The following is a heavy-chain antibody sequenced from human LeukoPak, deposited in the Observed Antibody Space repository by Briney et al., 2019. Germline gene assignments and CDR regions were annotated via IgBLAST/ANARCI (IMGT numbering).Heavy chain of an antibody. Sequence: PSETLSLTRTVSGYSISSGYYWGWIRQPPGKGLEWIGRIYHSGSTYYTPSLKSRVTISVDTSKNQFSLKLSSVTAADTAVYYCARDSSITIFGVVIHDAFGIWGQGTMVTVSS. V-gene: IGHV4-38-2*02. D-gene: IGHD3-3*01. CDR1: GYSISSGYY. J-gene: IGHJ3*02. CDR2: IYHSGST. CDR3: ARDSSITIFGVVIHDAFGI.